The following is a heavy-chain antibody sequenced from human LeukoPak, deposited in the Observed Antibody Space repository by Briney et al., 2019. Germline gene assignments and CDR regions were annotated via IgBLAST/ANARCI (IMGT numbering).Heavy chain of an antibody. CDR1: GVSISSYY. CDR2: IYYSGST. J-gene: IGHJ4*02. V-gene: IGHV4-59*08. CDR3: ARHDYYDSSGSSRGFDY. Sequence: KPSETLSLTCTVSGVSISSYYWSWIRQPPGKGLEWIGYIYYSGSTNYNPSLKSRVTISVDTSKNQFSLKLSSVTAADTAVYYCARHDYYDSSGSSRGFDYWGQGTLVTVSS. D-gene: IGHD3-22*01.